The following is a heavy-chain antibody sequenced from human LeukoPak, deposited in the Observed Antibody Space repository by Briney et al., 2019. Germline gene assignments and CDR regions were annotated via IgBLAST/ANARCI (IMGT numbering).Heavy chain of an antibody. V-gene: IGHV4-34*09. CDR1: GGSFSGYY. J-gene: IGHJ5*02. Sequence: SETLSLTCAVYGGSFSGYYWSWIRQPPGKGLEWIGEINHSGSTYYNPSLKNRVTISVDTSKTQFSLKLSSVTAADTAVYYCARDAIFGVVTWFDPWGQGTLVTVPS. CDR3: ARDAIFGVVTWFDP. D-gene: IGHD3-3*02. CDR2: INHSGST.